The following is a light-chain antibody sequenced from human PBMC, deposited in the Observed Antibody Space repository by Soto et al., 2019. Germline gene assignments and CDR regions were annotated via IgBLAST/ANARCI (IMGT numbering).Light chain of an antibody. Sequence: EIVMTQSPATLSVSPGERATLSCRASQSVSGHLAWYQQKPGQTPRLLIYDASTRATDIPARSSGSGSGKEFTLTVSRLQSEDVAVYYCQHYDNWPHTFGQGTKRDIK. J-gene: IGKJ2*01. CDR2: DAS. CDR1: QSVSGH. V-gene: IGKV3-15*01. CDR3: QHYDNWPHT.